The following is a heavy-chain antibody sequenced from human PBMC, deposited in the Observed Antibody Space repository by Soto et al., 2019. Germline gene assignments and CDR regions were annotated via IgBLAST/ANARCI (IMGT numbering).Heavy chain of an antibody. CDR2: IIPIFGTA. Sequence: SGKVSCKASGSTISNYAISWVRQTPGQGLEWMGGIIPIFGTANYAQKFQGRVTITADKSTSTAYMELSSLRSEDTAVYYCAKDWAVPAAIPYYYYGMDVWGQGTTVTVSS. J-gene: IGHJ6*02. D-gene: IGHD2-2*01. V-gene: IGHV1-69*06. CDR1: GSTISNYA. CDR3: AKDWAVPAAIPYYYYGMDV.